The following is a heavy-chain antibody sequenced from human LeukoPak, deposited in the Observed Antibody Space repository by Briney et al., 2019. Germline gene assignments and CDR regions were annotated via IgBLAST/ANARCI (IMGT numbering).Heavy chain of an antibody. CDR3: ARLREIPVFGVVTKSTSYFDY. Sequence: GGSLRLSCAAPGFTFSTYAMHWVRQAPGKGLEWVAAISYDGPNKRYADSVKGRFTISRDNSKNTLYLQMNSLRAEDTAVYYCARLREIPVFGVVTKSTSYFDYWGQGTLVTVSS. CDR1: GFTFSTYA. J-gene: IGHJ4*02. D-gene: IGHD3-3*01. V-gene: IGHV3-30*04. CDR2: ISYDGPNK.